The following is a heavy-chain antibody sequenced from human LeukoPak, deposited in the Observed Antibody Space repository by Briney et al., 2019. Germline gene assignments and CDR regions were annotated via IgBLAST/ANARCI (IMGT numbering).Heavy chain of an antibody. CDR2: IYTSGST. V-gene: IGHV4-4*07. D-gene: IGHD6-13*01. CDR3: ARGLIAAAGTTYYFDY. J-gene: IGHJ4*02. Sequence: LETLSLTCTVSGGSISSYYWSWIRQPAGKGLEWIGRIYTSGSTNYNPSLKSRVTMSVDTSKNQFSLKLSSVTAADTAVYYCARGLIAAAGTTYYFDYWGQGTLVTVSS. CDR1: GGSISSYY.